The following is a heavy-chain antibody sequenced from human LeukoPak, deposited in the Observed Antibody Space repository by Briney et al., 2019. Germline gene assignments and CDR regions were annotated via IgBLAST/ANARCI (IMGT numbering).Heavy chain of an antibody. CDR1: GFTFSSYW. D-gene: IGHD2-2*01. CDR3: ARAKDCSSITCPFDI. CDR2: INSDGSST. Sequence: PGGSLRLSCAASGFTFSSYWMHWVRQAPGKGLVWVSRINSDGSSTSYADSVKGRFTISRDNAKNTLYLQMNSLRAEDTAVYYCARAKDCSSITCPFDIWGQGTMVTVSS. V-gene: IGHV3-74*01. J-gene: IGHJ3*02.